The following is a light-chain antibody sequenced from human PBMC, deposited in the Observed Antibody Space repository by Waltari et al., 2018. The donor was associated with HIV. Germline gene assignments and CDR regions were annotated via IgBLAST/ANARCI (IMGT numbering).Light chain of an antibody. V-gene: IGKV3-20*01. CDR2: AAS. CDR1: QSIRSNY. CDR3: QQYGSSPRT. Sequence: GTLSLSPGERATLSCRASQSIRSNYLAWYQQKPGQAPRLFISAASSRATGIPDRFSGSGSGTDFTLTISRLEPEDFAVYFCQQYGSSPRTFGQGTRVEIK. J-gene: IGKJ1*01.